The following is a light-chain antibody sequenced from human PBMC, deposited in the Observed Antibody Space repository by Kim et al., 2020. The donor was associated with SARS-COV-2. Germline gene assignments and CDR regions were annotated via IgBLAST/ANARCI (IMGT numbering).Light chain of an antibody. Sequence: QPVLTQSPSASASLGASVKLTCTLSSGHSSYAIAWHQQQPEKGPRYLMKLNSDGSHSRGDGVPDRFSGASSGAERYLTIASLQSEDEAGDCCQAWGTGLAVVGGGTQLTVL. CDR2: LNSDGSH. V-gene: IGLV4-69*01. CDR1: SGHSSYA. J-gene: IGLJ7*01. CDR3: QAWGTGLAV.